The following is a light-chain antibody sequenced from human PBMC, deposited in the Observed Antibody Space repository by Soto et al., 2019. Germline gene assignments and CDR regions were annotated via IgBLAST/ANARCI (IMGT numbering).Light chain of an antibody. Sequence: DIVMTQSPDSLAVSLGERATINCKSSQSVLYSSNNNNYLAWYQQKPGQPPKLLIYWASTRESGVPDRFSGSGSGTDFTLTISSLQAEDVAVYYCQQYYSTPPTFGQGNKVDIK. J-gene: IGKJ1*01. V-gene: IGKV4-1*01. CDR3: QQYYSTPPT. CDR2: WAS. CDR1: QSVLYSSNNNNY.